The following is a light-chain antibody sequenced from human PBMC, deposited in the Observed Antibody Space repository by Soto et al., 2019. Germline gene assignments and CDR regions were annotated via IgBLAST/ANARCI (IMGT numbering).Light chain of an antibody. V-gene: IGKV3-15*01. CDR2: GAS. CDR1: QGVSGN. J-gene: IGKJ5*01. Sequence: EIVMTQSPATLSVSPGERATLSCRASQGVSGNLAWYQQKLGQAPRLLIYGASTRATGVPARFSGSGSGTEFTFTIGSLQSEDFAVYYCQQYNNWPPTFVQGTRLEIK. CDR3: QQYNNWPPT.